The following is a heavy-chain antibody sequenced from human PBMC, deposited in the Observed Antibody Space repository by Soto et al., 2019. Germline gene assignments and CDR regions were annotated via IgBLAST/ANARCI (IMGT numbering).Heavy chain of an antibody. Sequence: QVQLVQSGAEVKKPGSSVKVSCKASGGTFRSYAISWVRQAPGQGLEWLGGIIPIFGKANYAQKFQGRVTITADESTSTAHMDLSSLRSEDTAVYYCARGVGIVVVVASTNAFDIWGQGTMVTVSS. CDR3: ARGVGIVVVVASTNAFDI. D-gene: IGHD2-15*01. V-gene: IGHV1-69*01. CDR1: GGTFRSYA. CDR2: IIPIFGKA. J-gene: IGHJ3*02.